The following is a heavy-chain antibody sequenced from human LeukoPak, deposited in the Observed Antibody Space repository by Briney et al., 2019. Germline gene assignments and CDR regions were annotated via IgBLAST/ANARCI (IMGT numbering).Heavy chain of an antibody. CDR3: ARTYYYGSGSSKAFDI. Sequence: GRSLRLSCAASGFTFSSYGMNWVRRAPGKGLEWVSGISGGGGGTYYADSVKGRFTISRDNSKNTEYLQMNSLRPEDTAIYFCARTYYYGSGSSKAFDIWGQGTMVTVSS. CDR2: ISGGGGGT. V-gene: IGHV3-23*01. D-gene: IGHD3-10*01. J-gene: IGHJ3*02. CDR1: GFTFSSYG.